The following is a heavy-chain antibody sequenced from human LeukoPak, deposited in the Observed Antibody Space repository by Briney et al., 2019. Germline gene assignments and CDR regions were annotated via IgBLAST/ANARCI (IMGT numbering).Heavy chain of an antibody. CDR2: ISSSSSTI. CDR1: GFTFSSYS. V-gene: IGHV3-48*01. J-gene: IGHJ2*01. CDR3: VKSRLGATSTRYWYFDL. D-gene: IGHD3-16*01. Sequence: PGGSLRLSCAASGFTFSSYSMNWVRQAPGKGLEWVSYISSSSSTIYYADSVKGRFTIPRDNSKNTLNLQMNSLRAEDTAVYYCVKSRLGATSTRYWYFDLWGRGTLVTVSS.